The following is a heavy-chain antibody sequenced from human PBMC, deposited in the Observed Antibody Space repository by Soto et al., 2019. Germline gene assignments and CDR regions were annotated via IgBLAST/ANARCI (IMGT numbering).Heavy chain of an antibody. CDR2: ISGGGETT. CDR1: GFTFSSYA. Sequence: EVQLLESGGGLVQPGGSLRLSCAASGFTFSSYAMWWVRQAPGKGLECGSAISGGGETTYYADSVKGRFTIARDNSKNTLYLQMTSLRADDTAVYYCAFNSGSGSYYFDYWGQGTLVTVSS. D-gene: IGHD3-10*01. J-gene: IGHJ4*02. V-gene: IGHV3-23*01. CDR3: AFNSGSGSYYFDY.